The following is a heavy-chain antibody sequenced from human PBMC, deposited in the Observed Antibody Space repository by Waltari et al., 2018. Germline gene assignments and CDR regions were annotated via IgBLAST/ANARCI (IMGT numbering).Heavy chain of an antibody. V-gene: IGHV1-2*06. J-gene: IGHJ5*02. Sequence: QVQLVQSGAEVKKPGASVKVSCKASGYTFTGYYMHWVRQAPGQGLEWMGRSNPNSGGTNYAQKFQGRVTMTRDTSISTAYMELSRLRSDDTAVYYCATSPLRFLEWVNWFDPWGQGTLVTVSS. D-gene: IGHD3-3*01. CDR3: ATSPLRFLEWVNWFDP. CDR1: GYTFTGYY. CDR2: SNPNSGGT.